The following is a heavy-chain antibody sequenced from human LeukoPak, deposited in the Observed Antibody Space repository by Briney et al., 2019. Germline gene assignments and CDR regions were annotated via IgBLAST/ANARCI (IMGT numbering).Heavy chain of an antibody. D-gene: IGHD3-10*01. CDR1: GYSISSGYY. Sequence: SETLSLTCTVSGYSISSGYYWGWIRQPPGKGLEWIGSIYHSGSTYYNPSLKSRVTISVDTSKNQFSLKLISVTAADTAVYYCASGGILLWFGELFPGQRGNDAFDIWGQGTMVTVSS. CDR3: ASGGILLWFGELFPGQRGNDAFDI. J-gene: IGHJ3*02. V-gene: IGHV4-38-2*02. CDR2: IYHSGST.